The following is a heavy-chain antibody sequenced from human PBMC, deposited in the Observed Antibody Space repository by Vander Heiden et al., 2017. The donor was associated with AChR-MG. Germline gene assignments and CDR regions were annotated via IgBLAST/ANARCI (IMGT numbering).Heavy chain of an antibody. CDR3: AKALVSSGRIDC. D-gene: IGHD3-22*01. CDR1: GFTFSSYA. Sequence: EVQLLESGGGLVQPGGSLRLSCAASGFTFSSYAMGGVRQAPGKGLEWVSAMSGSGGSTYYADSVKGRFTISRDNSKNTLYLQMNSLRAEDTAVYYCAKALVSSGRIDCWGQGTLVTVSS. CDR2: MSGSGGST. J-gene: IGHJ4*02. V-gene: IGHV3-23*01.